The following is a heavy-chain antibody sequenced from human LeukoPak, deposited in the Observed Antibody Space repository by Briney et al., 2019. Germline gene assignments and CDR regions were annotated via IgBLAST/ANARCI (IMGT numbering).Heavy chain of an antibody. V-gene: IGHV4-31*03. CDR2: IYYSGST. CDR1: SGSITSGGYY. J-gene: IGHJ6*03. CDR3: ARAPKGMTTVRYYYYYYMDV. D-gene: IGHD4-11*01. Sequence: SQTLSLTCTVSSGSITSGGYYWNWIRQHPGKGLEWIGYIYYSGSTFYDPSLKSRVTMSVDTSKNQFSLKLSSVTAADTAVYYCARAPKGMTTVRYYYYYYMDVWGKGTTVTVSS.